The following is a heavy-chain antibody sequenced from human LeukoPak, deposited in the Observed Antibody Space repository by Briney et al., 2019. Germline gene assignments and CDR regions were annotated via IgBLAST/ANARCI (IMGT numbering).Heavy chain of an antibody. CDR1: GFTVSNYY. CDR2: IYRSGSI. J-gene: IGHJ6*02. Sequence: GGSLRLSCAASGFTVSNYYMHWVRQAPGKGLEWVSVIYRSGSIYYADSVKGRFIISRHNSKNTLELHLNSLRAEDTAVYYCAREPPMGCDYYGMDVWGQGTTVTVSS. D-gene: IGHD3-10*01. CDR3: AREPPMGCDYYGMDV. V-gene: IGHV3-66*01.